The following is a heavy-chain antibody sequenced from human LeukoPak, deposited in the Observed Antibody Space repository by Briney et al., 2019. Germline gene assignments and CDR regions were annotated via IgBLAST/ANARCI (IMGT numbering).Heavy chain of an antibody. CDR2: IYTSGST. CDR3: ARIHSNVPLYWYFDL. CDR1: GDSISSGSYY. J-gene: IGHJ2*01. Sequence: PSQTLSLTCTVSGDSISSGSYYWSWIRQPAGKGLEWIGRIYTSGSTNYNPSLKSRVTISVDTSKNQFSLKLSSVTAADTAVYYCARIHSNVPLYWYFDLWGRGTLVTVSS. V-gene: IGHV4-61*02. D-gene: IGHD4-11*01.